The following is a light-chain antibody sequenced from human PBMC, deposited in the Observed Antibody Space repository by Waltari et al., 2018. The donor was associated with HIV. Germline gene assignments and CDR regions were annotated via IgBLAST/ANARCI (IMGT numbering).Light chain of an antibody. CDR1: ALPKQY. Sequence: SYELTQPPSVSVSPGQTARITCSGDALPKQYAYWYQQRPGQAPVLMIYKDTGRPSGIPERFSGSSSGTTATLTIIGVQAQDEADYHCQSADSNASLWVFGGGTKLTVL. J-gene: IGLJ3*02. CDR3: QSADSNASLWV. CDR2: KDT. V-gene: IGLV3-25*03.